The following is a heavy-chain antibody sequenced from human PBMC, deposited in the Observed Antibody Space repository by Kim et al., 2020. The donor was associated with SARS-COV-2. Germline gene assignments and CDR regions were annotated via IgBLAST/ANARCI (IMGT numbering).Heavy chain of an antibody. CDR1: GFTFSSYE. CDR3: ARDAYCSGGSCYYYYGMDV. D-gene: IGHD2-15*01. CDR2: ISSSGSTI. V-gene: IGHV3-48*03. J-gene: IGHJ6*02. Sequence: GGSLRLSCAASGFTFSSYEMNWVRQAPGKGLEWVSYISSSGSTIYYADSVKGRFTISRDNAKNSLYLQMNSLRAEDTAVYYCARDAYCSGGSCYYYYGMDVWGQGTTVTVSS.